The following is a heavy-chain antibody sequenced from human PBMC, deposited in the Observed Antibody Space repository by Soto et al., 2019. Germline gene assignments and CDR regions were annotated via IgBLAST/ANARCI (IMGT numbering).Heavy chain of an antibody. J-gene: IGHJ4*02. V-gene: IGHV1-3*01. Sequence: ASVNVSCKASGHTFTTYAMHWVRQAPGQRLEWMGWINAGNGNTKYSQKFQGRVTITRDTSASTAYMELSSLRSEDTAVYYCASVGDSSGYDYWGQGTLVTVSS. D-gene: IGHD3-22*01. CDR1: GHTFTTYA. CDR2: INAGNGNT. CDR3: ASVGDSSGYDY.